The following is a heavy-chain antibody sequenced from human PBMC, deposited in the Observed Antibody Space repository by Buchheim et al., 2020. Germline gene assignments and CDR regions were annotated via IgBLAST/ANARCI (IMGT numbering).Heavy chain of an antibody. CDR3: VKNSGWFNT. Sequence: EFQLLDSGGDLVQPGRSLRLSCVASGFPFGNTDMSWVRQAPGKGLEWVSTISGKSDTTDYADSVRGRFTISRDNSKKNLHLQLNSLRVEDTAVYYCVKNSGWFNTWGPGTL. J-gene: IGHJ5*02. D-gene: IGHD1-26*01. CDR2: ISGKSDTT. CDR1: GFPFGNTD. V-gene: IGHV3-23*01.